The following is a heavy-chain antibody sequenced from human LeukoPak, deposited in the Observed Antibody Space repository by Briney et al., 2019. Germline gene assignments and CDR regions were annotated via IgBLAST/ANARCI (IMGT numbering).Heavy chain of an antibody. Sequence: GGSLRLSCVVSGITLANYGMSWVRQAPGKGLEWVAGVSGSGGSTNYADSVKGRFTISRDNPKNTLYLQMNSLRAEDTAVYFCAKRGVVIRVILVGFHKEAYYFDSWGQGTLVTVSS. D-gene: IGHD3-22*01. V-gene: IGHV3-23*01. CDR3: AKRGVVIRVILVGFHKEAYYFDS. J-gene: IGHJ4*02. CDR2: VSGSGGST. CDR1: GITLANYG.